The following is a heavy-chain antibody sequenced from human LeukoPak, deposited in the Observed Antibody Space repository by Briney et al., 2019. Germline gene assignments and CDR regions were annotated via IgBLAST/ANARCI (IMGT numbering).Heavy chain of an antibody. CDR3: AKAVGPTRLDFEY. CDR1: GFTFSNYA. Sequence: PGGSLRLSCAASGFTFSNYAMSWVRQAPGMGLEWVSYISDSGRTTHYPDSVKGRFTISRDNSKNTVYLQMNSLRAEDSAVYYCAKAVGPTRLDFEYWGQGTLVTVSS. J-gene: IGHJ4*02. V-gene: IGHV3-23*01. CDR2: ISDSGRTT. D-gene: IGHD1-26*01.